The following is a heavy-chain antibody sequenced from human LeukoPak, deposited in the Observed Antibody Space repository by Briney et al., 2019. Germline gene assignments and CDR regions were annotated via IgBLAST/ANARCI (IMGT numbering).Heavy chain of an antibody. CDR3: ARGGYSGSYYGPVYYYYYGMDV. Sequence: ASVKASCKASGYTFTSYDINWVRQATGQGLEWMGWMNPNSGNTGYAQKFQGRVTMTRNTSISTAYMELSSLRSEDTAVYYCARGGYSGSYYGPVYYYYYGMDVWGQGTTVTVSS. J-gene: IGHJ6*02. D-gene: IGHD1-26*01. V-gene: IGHV1-8*01. CDR1: GYTFTSYD. CDR2: MNPNSGNT.